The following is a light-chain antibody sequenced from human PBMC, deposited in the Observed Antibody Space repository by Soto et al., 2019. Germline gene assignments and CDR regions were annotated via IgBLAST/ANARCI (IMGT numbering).Light chain of an antibody. J-gene: IGKJ2*03. CDR3: QLYNSWPR. CDR1: QSVSSK. CDR2: DAS. V-gene: IGKV3-15*01. Sequence: EMVLTQSPATLSVSPGERATLSCRASQSVSSKLAWYQQKRGQAPRLLIYDASTRATDIPARFSGSGSGTEFTLTISSLQSEGFAVYYCQLYNSWPRFGQGTKLEIK.